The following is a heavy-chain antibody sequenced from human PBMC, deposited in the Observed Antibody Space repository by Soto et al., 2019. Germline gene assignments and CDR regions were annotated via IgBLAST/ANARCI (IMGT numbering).Heavy chain of an antibody. CDR2: IYYSGST. V-gene: IGHV4-39*01. CDR3: ARGTGFGELLTAPSYYYYGMDV. J-gene: IGHJ6*02. D-gene: IGHD3-10*01. Sequence: QLQLQESGPGLVKPSETLSLTCTVSGGSISSSSYYWGWIRQPPGKGLEWIGSIYYSGSTYYNPSLKSRVTISVDTSKNQFSLKLSSVTAADTAVYYCARGTGFGELLTAPSYYYYGMDVWGQGTTVTVSS. CDR1: GGSISSSSYY.